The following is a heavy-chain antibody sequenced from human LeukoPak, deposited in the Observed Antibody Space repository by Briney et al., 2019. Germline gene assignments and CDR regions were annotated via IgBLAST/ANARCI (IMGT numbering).Heavy chain of an antibody. J-gene: IGHJ6*03. V-gene: IGHV3-20*04. CDR2: INWNGGST. Sequence: PGGSLRLSCAASGFTFDDYGMSWVRQAPGKGLEWVSGINWNGGSTGYADSVKGRFTISRDNAKNSLYLQMNSLRVEDTALYYCARDGASIAAAGTEYYYYYMDVWGKGTTVTVSS. CDR3: ARDGASIAAAGTEYYYYYMDV. CDR1: GFTFDDYG. D-gene: IGHD6-13*01.